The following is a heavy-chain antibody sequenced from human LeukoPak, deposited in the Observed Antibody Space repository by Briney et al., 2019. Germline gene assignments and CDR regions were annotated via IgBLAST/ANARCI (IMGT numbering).Heavy chain of an antibody. D-gene: IGHD3-3*02. V-gene: IGHV3-53*01. Sequence: GGSLRLSCAASGFTLSTYYMNWVRQAPGKGLEWVSTIYSGGTTYYADSVKCRFTISRDTSKNTLSLQMNSLRAEDTAVYFCARVGDHFHWNLDLWGRGTLVTVSS. CDR3: ARVGDHFHWNLDL. J-gene: IGHJ2*01. CDR1: GFTLSTYY. CDR2: IYSGGTT.